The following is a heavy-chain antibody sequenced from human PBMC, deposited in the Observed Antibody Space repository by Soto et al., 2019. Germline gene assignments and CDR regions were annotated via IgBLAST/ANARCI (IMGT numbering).Heavy chain of an antibody. V-gene: IGHV3-11*01. D-gene: IGHD3-10*01. CDR2: ISSGGSSI. J-gene: IGHJ4*02. CDR3: ASLAIGTIIRGAPDF. Sequence: NPGGSLRLSCAASGFTFSDYYMTWIRQAPGKGLEWVSYISSGGSSIYYADSVKGRFTISRDNAKNSLYLQMNSLRAEDTAMYYCASLAIGTIIRGAPDFWGQGTLVTAPQ. CDR1: GFTFSDYY.